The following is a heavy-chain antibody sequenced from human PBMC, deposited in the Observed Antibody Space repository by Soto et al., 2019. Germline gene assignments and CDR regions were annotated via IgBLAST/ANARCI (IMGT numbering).Heavy chain of an antibody. V-gene: IGHV1-69*01. CDR3: ARVTSMVRGVIDNGFDP. CDR1: GGTFSSYA. J-gene: IGHJ5*02. Sequence: QVPLVQSGAEVKKPWSSVTVSCKASGGTFSSYAIHWVRQAPGQVLEWMGGIIPMYGPAKYAQRFQGRVTITADESTTTVYMELTSVTSQATAVYYCARVTSMVRGVIDNGFDPWGHGTLVTVSS. D-gene: IGHD3-10*01. CDR2: IIPMYGPA.